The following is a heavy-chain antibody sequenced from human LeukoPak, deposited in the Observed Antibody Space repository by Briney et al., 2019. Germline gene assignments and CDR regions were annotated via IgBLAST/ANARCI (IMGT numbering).Heavy chain of an antibody. CDR2: ISGSGGST. Sequence: PGGSLRLSCAASGFTFSSYAMSWVRQAPGKGLEWVSAISGSGGSTYYADSVEGRFTISRDNSKNTLYLQMNSLRAEDTAVYYCAKDQTTATSSYYYYGMDVWGQGTTVTVSS. CDR3: AKDQTTATSSYYYYGMDV. J-gene: IGHJ6*02. D-gene: IGHD4-17*01. V-gene: IGHV3-23*01. CDR1: GFTFSSYA.